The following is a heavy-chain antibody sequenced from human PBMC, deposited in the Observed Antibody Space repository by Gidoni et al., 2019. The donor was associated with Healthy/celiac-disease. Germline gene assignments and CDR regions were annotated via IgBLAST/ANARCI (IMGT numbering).Heavy chain of an antibody. V-gene: IGHV3-7*01. D-gene: IGHD4-4*01. CDR1: GFTFSSYW. J-gene: IGHJ6*02. CDR3: ARDRVHDYSNYYYYYYGMDV. Sequence: EVQLVESGGGLVQPGGSLRLSCAASGFTFSSYWMSWVRQAPGKGLEWVANIKQDGSEKYYVDSVKGRFTISRDNAKNSLYLQMNSLRAEDTAVYYCARDRVHDYSNYYYYYYGMDVWGQGTTVTVLL. CDR2: IKQDGSEK.